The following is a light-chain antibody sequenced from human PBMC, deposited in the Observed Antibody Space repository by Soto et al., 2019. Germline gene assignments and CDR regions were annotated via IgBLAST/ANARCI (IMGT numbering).Light chain of an antibody. CDR2: KAS. CDR3: QQYNSYSLT. V-gene: IGKV1-5*03. CDR1: QSISSW. J-gene: IGKJ4*01. Sequence: IQMTQSPSTLSASVVDRVTTAFLARQSISSWLAWYQQKPGKAPKLLIYKASSLESGVPSRFSGSGSGTEFTLTISSLQPDDFATYYCQQYNSYSLTFGGGTKVDI.